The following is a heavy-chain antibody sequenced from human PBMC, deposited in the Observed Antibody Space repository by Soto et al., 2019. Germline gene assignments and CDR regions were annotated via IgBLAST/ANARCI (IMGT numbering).Heavy chain of an antibody. CDR1: GFTFNDYA. J-gene: IGHJ3*01. D-gene: IGHD2-8*01. V-gene: IGHV3-23*01. CDR3: ARDRAVYYINGICLDAFDF. CDR2: LSSRGFST. Sequence: EAQLLESGGDLVQPGGSLRLSCAASGFTFNDYALTWVRQVPGKGLEWVSSLSSRGFSTHYAESVKGRFTISRDNIKNTVYLQMNSLRADDPAVYYCARDRAVYYINGICLDAFDFWGQGTLVTVSS.